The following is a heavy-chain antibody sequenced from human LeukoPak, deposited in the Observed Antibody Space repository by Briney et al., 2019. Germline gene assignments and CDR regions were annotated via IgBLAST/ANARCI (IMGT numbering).Heavy chain of an antibody. Sequence: TLSLTCTVSGGSISSGGYYWSWIRQHPGKGLEWIGYIYYSGSTYYNPSLKGRVTISIDTSKNQFSLKLSSVTAADTAVYYCARNPTVGVFDYWGQGTLVTVSS. CDR3: ARNPTVGVFDY. D-gene: IGHD3-16*01. V-gene: IGHV4-31*03. CDR2: IYYSGST. J-gene: IGHJ4*02. CDR1: GGSISSGGYY.